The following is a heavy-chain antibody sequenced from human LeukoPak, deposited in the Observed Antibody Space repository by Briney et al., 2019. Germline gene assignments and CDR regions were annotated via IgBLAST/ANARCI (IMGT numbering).Heavy chain of an antibody. V-gene: IGHV3-64D*06. D-gene: IGHD5-24*01. CDR1: GFTFSNYA. J-gene: IGHJ4*02. CDR3: VQSGSPEMATNAFDY. CDR2: ISSNGGGT. Sequence: GGSLRLSCSASGFTFSNYAMHWVRQAPGKGLEYVSAISSNGGGTYYADSVKGRFTISRDNSKNTLYLQMSSLRAEDTAVYYCVQSGSPEMATNAFDYWGQGTLVTVSS.